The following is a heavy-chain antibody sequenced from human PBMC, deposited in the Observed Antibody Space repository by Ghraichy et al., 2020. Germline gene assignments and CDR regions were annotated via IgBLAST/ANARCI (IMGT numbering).Heavy chain of an antibody. D-gene: IGHD6-19*01. Sequence: SETLSLMCSVSGGSITDSSYYWAWIRQPPGKGLEWIGSVYYNGGTYYNSSLQSRATLSVDMSKNQFSLRVSSVTAADTAVYYCARHTSSGDYYFDYWGQGTLVTVSS. V-gene: IGHV4-39*01. CDR2: VYYNGGT. J-gene: IGHJ4*02. CDR1: GGSITDSSYY. CDR3: ARHTSSGDYYFDY.